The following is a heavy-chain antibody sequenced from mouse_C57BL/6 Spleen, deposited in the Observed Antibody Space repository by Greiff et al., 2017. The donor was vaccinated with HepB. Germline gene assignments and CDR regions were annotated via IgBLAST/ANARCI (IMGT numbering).Heavy chain of an antibody. Sequence: EVQLQQSGPELVKPGASVKISCKASGYTFTDYYMNWVKQSHGKSLEWIGDINPNNGGTSYNQKFKGKATLTVDKSSSTAYMELRSLTSEDSAVYYCARNGNTGDFDVWGTGTTVTVSS. J-gene: IGHJ1*03. D-gene: IGHD5-1-1*01. CDR1: GYTFTDYY. V-gene: IGHV1-26*01. CDR3: ARNGNTGDFDV. CDR2: INPNNGGT.